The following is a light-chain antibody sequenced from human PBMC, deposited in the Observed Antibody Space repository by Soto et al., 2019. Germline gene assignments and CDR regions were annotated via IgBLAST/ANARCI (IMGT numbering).Light chain of an antibody. J-gene: IGKJ1*01. CDR3: QQYNIYPT. V-gene: IGKV1-5*03. CDR2: NAS. Sequence: DIQMTQSPSTLSASVGDRVTITCRASQSISSWLAWYQQKPGKAPKLLIYNASSLESGVPSRFSGSGSGTEFTLTSSDLQPDDFANYYCQQYNIYPTFGQGTKVEIK. CDR1: QSISSW.